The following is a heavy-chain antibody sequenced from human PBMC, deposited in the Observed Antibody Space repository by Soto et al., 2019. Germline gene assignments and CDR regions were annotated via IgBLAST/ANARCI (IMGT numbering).Heavy chain of an antibody. CDR1: GFTFSNAW. D-gene: IGHD2-15*01. CDR2: IKSKIDGGTT. Sequence: GGSLSLSCAASGFTFSNAWMNWVRQAPGKGLEWVGRIKSKIDGGTTDYAAPVKGRFTISRDDSKNTLFLQMNNLKIEDTAVYYCTTDAGAPYCTGGRCFYYFYYYGMDVWGQGTTVTVSS. V-gene: IGHV3-15*07. J-gene: IGHJ6*02. CDR3: TTDAGAPYCTGGRCFYYFYYYGMDV.